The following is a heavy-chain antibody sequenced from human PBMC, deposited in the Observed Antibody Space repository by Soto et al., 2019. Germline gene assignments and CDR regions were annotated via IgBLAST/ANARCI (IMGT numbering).Heavy chain of an antibody. D-gene: IGHD3-22*01. CDR1: GYTFTIYY. CDR2: INPSGGST. J-gene: IGHJ4*02. CDR3: ARGLAWDSSGYYKHFDY. V-gene: IGHV1-46*01. Sequence: ASVKVSGKASGYTFTIYYMHCVLQSPLQWLEWMGIINPSGGSTSYAQKFQGRVTMTRDTSTSTVYMELSSLRSEDTAVYYCARGLAWDSSGYYKHFDYWGQGTLVTVS.